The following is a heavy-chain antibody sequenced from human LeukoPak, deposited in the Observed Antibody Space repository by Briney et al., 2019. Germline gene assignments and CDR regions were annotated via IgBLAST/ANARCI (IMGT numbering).Heavy chain of an antibody. D-gene: IGHD3-3*01. CDR2: IYTSGST. Sequence: PSETLSLTCTGSGGSISSGSYYWRWIRQPAGKGLEWIGRIYTSGSTNYNPSLKSRVTISVDTSKNQFSLKLSSVTAADTAVYYCARGTWRYYFDYWGQGTLVTVSS. V-gene: IGHV4-61*02. CDR3: ARGTWRYYFDY. J-gene: IGHJ4*02. CDR1: GGSISSGSYY.